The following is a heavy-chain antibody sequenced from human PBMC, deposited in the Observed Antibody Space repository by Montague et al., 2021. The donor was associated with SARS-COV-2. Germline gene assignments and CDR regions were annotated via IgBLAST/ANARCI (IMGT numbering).Heavy chain of an antibody. CDR1: GFTFSDYY. V-gene: IGHV3-11*03. CDR3: ARLVGVESNRRDYFNY. Sequence: SLRLSCAASGFTFSDYYMSWIRQAPVKGLEWVSYISGRGSYTDYXDSVKGRFTISRDNARKSLYLEMNSLRAEDTAVYYCARLVGVESNRRDYFNYWGQGTLVTVSS. D-gene: IGHD1-14*01. J-gene: IGHJ4*02. CDR2: ISGRGSYT.